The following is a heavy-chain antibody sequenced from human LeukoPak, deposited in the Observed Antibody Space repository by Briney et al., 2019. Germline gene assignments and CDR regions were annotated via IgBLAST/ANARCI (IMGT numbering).Heavy chain of an antibody. V-gene: IGHV3-53*01. CDR3: ARAPPDTAMVSPSLLFDY. CDR1: GFTASSNY. Sequence: GGSLRLSCAASGFTASSNYMSWVRQAPGKGLEWVPVIYSGGSTYYADSVKGRFTISRDNSKNTLYLQMNSLRAEDTAVYYRARAPPDTAMVSPSLLFDYWGQGTLVTVSS. D-gene: IGHD5-18*01. J-gene: IGHJ4*02. CDR2: IYSGGST.